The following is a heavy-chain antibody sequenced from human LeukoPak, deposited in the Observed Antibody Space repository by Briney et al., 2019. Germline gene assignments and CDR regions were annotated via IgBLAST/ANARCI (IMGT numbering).Heavy chain of an antibody. D-gene: IGHD6-19*01. CDR3: VRRDTGWNYFDY. J-gene: IGHJ4*02. Sequence: SETLSLTCAVSGGSISSHYWGWIRQPPGKGLQWIGDIYSTGKNNYNPSLKSRVTISLDTSKSHLSLNLTSVLAADTAIYYCVRRDTGWNYFDYWGQGILVTVSS. V-gene: IGHV4-4*08. CDR2: IYSTGKN. CDR1: GGSISSHY.